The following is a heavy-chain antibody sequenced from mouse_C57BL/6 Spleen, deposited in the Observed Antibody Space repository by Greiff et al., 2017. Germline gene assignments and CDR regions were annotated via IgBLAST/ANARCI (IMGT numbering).Heavy chain of an antibody. CDR3: AREGDYDGGDY. CDR2: INYDGSST. D-gene: IGHD2-4*01. J-gene: IGHJ4*01. CDR1: GFTFSDYY. Sequence: EVKLMESEGGLVQPGSSMKLSCTASGFTFSDYYMAWVRQVPEKGLEWVANINYDGSSTYYLDSLKSRFIISRDNAKNILYLQMSSLKSEDTATYYCAREGDYDGGDYWGQGTSVTVSS. V-gene: IGHV5-16*01.